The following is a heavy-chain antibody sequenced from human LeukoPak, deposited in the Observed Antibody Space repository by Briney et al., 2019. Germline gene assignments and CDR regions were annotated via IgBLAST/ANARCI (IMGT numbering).Heavy chain of an antibody. Sequence: SGGSLRLSCAASGFSFSNFWMSWVRQAPGKGLDWVANIKPDGSEKSYVDSVRGRFTISRDNARNSLFLQTNGLRAEDTAIYYCARAGTWGQGTMVTVSS. CDR2: IKPDGSEK. D-gene: IGHD3-10*01. V-gene: IGHV3-7*01. J-gene: IGHJ3*01. CDR1: GFSFSNFW. CDR3: ARAGT.